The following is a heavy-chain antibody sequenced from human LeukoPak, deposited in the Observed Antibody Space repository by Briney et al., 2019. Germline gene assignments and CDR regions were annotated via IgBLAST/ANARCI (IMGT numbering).Heavy chain of an antibody. Sequence: GGSLGLSCAASGFTFNNYAMSWVRQAPGKGLEWVSAISGSGGSTYYADSVKGRFTISRDNSKNTLYLQMNSLRAEDTAVYYCAKDPRTTVTYYYDYYMDVWGKGTTVTVSS. CDR3: AKDPRTTVTYYYDYYMDV. J-gene: IGHJ6*03. V-gene: IGHV3-23*01. CDR2: ISGSGGST. CDR1: GFTFNNYA. D-gene: IGHD4-17*01.